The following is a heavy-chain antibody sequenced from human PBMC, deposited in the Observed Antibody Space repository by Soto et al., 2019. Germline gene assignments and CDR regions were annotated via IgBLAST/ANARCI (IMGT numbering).Heavy chain of an antibody. Sequence: ASVKVSCKASGYTFTSYGISWVRQAPGQGLEWMGWIISYNGNTNYAQKLQGRVTMTTDTSTSTAYMELRSLRSEDTAVYYCARSSSPRTRGGFWSGYQPPYGMDVWRKGTTVTVSS. CDR1: GYTFTSYG. CDR2: IISYNGNT. V-gene: IGHV1-18*04. J-gene: IGHJ6*04. CDR3: ARSSSPRTRGGFWSGYQPPYGMDV. D-gene: IGHD3-3*01.